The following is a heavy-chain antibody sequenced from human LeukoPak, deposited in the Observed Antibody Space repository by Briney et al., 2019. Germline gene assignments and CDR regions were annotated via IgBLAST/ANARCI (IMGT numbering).Heavy chain of an antibody. D-gene: IGHD3-10*01. V-gene: IGHV3-48*01. Sequence: GGSLRLSCAASGFTFSSYSMNWVRQAPGKGLEWVSYISSSSGTIYYADSVKGRFTVSRDNGKDSLYLEMNSLRAEDTAVYYCARDLLSGSGAFDIWGQGTMVTVSS. CDR2: ISSSSGTI. CDR3: ARDLLSGSGAFDI. J-gene: IGHJ3*02. CDR1: GFTFSSYS.